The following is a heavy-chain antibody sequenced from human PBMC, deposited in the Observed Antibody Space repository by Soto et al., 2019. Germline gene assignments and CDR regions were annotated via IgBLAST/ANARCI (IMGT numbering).Heavy chain of an antibody. D-gene: IGHD3-3*01. CDR3: ARSHYYDFWSGYSYFDY. CDR2: IIPIFGTP. V-gene: IGHV1-69*01. CDR1: GGTFSRYA. Sequence: QVQLVQSGAEVKKPGSSVKVSCKPSGGTFSRYAISWVRQAPGQGLDWRGGIIPIFGTPNYAQKFQGRVTITAEESTNTAYMELSSLRSEDTAVYYWARSHYYDFWSGYSYFDYWGQGTLVTVSS. J-gene: IGHJ4*02.